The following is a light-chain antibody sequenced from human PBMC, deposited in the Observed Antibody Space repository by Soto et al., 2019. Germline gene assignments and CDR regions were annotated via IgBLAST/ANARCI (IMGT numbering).Light chain of an antibody. J-gene: IGLJ2*01. V-gene: IGLV2-23*01. CDR1: SSDVGSYKF. CDR3: CSYAGSSTFV. Sequence: QSALTQPASVSGSPGQSITISCTGTSSDVGSYKFVSWYQQHPVKAPKLMIYEGSKRPTGVSNRVSGSKSGNTASVTISELQAEDEADYYCCSYAGSSTFVFGVGTKLTVL. CDR2: EGS.